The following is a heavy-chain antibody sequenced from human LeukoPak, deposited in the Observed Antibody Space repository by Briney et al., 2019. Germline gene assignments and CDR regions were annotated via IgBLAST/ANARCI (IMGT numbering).Heavy chain of an antibody. CDR1: GGSISSYY. CDR2: IYYSGST. D-gene: IGHD1-26*01. J-gene: IGHJ6*02. V-gene: IGHV4-59*01. CDR3: ARDRAEVDYYGMDV. Sequence: SETLSLTCTVSGGSISSYYWSWIRQPPGKGXXXXXXIYYSGSTNYXXXXKXXXTISVDTSKNQLSLKLSSVTGADTAVYYCARDRAEVDYYGMDVWGQGTTVTVSS.